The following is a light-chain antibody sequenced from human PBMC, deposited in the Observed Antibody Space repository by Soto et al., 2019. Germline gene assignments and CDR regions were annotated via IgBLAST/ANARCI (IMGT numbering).Light chain of an antibody. V-gene: IGKV3-11*01. CDR3: QQRSSSPVT. CDR1: QSVSSY. Sequence: EIVLTQSPATLSLSPGERATLSCRASQSVSSYLAWYQQKPGQAPRLLIYDASKRATGIPARFSGSGSGTDFTLTISSLEPEDFAVYYCQQRSSSPVTFGQGTKLEIK. CDR2: DAS. J-gene: IGKJ2*01.